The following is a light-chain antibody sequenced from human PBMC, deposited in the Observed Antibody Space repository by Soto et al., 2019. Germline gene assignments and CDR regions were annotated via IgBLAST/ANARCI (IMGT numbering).Light chain of an antibody. CDR3: QQYDNWPWT. CDR1: QSVSNNY. Sequence: EIVLTQSPGTRSLSPGERATLSCRASQSVSNNYLDWYQQTPGQAPRLVIYGASNRDTGIPDRFSCSGAGTDFTRTISRPEPEDVDVAYCQQYDNWPWTFCQGTKADI. CDR2: GAS. J-gene: IGKJ1*01. V-gene: IGKV3-20*01.